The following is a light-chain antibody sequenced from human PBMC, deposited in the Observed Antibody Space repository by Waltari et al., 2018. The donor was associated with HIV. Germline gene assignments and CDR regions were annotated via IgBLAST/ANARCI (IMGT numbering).Light chain of an antibody. CDR1: SSNIGSKT. J-gene: IGLJ1*01. V-gene: IGLV1-44*01. CDR2: YNN. Sequence: QSVLTQPPSASGTPGQRVTISCSGSSSNIGSKTVNWYQQLPGTAPKLLIYYNNQRSSGVPDRFSGSKSGTSASLAISGLQSEDEADYYCAAWDRSLNGPVFGTGTKVTVL. CDR3: AAWDRSLNGPV.